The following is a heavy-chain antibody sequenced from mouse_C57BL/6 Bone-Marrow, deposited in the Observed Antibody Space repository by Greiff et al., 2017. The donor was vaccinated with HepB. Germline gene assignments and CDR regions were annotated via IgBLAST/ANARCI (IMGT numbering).Heavy chain of an antibody. V-gene: IGHV1-64*01. CDR2: IHPNSGST. J-gene: IGHJ3*01. D-gene: IGHD2-4*01. Sequence: QVQLQQPGAELVKPGASVKLSCKASGYTFTSYWMHWVKQRPGQGLEWIGMIHPNSGSTNYNEKFKSKATLTVDKSSSTAYMQLSSLTSEDSAVYYCAREGIYYYYEFAYWGQGALVTVST. CDR1: GYTFTSYW. CDR3: AREGIYYYYEFAY.